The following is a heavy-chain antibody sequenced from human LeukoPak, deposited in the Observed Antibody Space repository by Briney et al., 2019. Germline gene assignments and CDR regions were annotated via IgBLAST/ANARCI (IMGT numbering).Heavy chain of an antibody. Sequence: PGGSLRLSCAASGFTFSSYSMNWVRQAPGKGLEWGSYIGSSSSTIYYGDSVKGRFTISRDNAKNSLYLQMNSLRVEDTAVYYCAKMCYDSSNCRSWGQGTLVTVSS. CDR2: IGSSSSTI. CDR3: AKMCYDSSNCRS. D-gene: IGHD3-22*01. CDR1: GFTFSSYS. V-gene: IGHV3-48*01. J-gene: IGHJ5*02.